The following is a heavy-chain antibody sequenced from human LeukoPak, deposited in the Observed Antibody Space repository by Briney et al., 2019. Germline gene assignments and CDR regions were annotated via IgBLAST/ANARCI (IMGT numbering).Heavy chain of an antibody. V-gene: IGHV1-69*05. Sequence: AASVKVSCKASGGTVSSYAISWVRQAPGQGLEWMGGIIPIFGTANYAQKFQGRVTITTDESTSTAYMELSSLRSEDTAVYYCAREERYSRNINWFDPWGQGTLVTVSS. CDR2: IIPIFGTA. CDR1: GGTVSSYA. CDR3: AREERYSRNINWFDP. D-gene: IGHD6-13*01. J-gene: IGHJ5*02.